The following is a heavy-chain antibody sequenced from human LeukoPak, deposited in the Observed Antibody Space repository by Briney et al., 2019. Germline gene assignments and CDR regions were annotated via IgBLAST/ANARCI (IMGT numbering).Heavy chain of an antibody. Sequence: SETLSLTCTVSGGSISSYYWSWIRQPPGKGLDWIGYIYYSGSTNYNPSFKSRVTISVDTSKNQFSLKLSSVTAADTAVYYCARHKWADGGSYYWLDYWGQGTLVTVSS. CDR2: IYYSGST. D-gene: IGHD1-26*01. V-gene: IGHV4-59*08. CDR3: ARHKWADGGSYYWLDY. J-gene: IGHJ4*02. CDR1: GGSISSYY.